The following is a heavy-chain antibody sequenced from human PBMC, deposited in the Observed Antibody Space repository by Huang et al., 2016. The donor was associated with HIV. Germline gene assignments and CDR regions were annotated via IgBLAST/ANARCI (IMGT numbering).Heavy chain of an antibody. CDR1: GVPVNGFL. CDR2: INYSGNT. CDR3: ARARLLLPFDY. V-gene: IGHV4-34*02. D-gene: IGHD2-15*01. J-gene: IGHJ4*02. Sequence: QVLLQQWGAGVLKPSETLSLTCGVSGVPVNGFLWSGIRQPSGKGLEWIGEINYSGNTNYNPSLKSLVTMSVDTSKRQFSLSLKSVTAADTAVYYCARARLLLPFDYWGQGALVAVSS.